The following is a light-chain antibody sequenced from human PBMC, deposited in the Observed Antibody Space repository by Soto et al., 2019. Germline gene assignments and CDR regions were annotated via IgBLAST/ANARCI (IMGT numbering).Light chain of an antibody. CDR1: SSDVGGYNY. J-gene: IGLJ2*01. Sequence: QSALTQPDSVSGSPGQSITISCTGTSSDVGGYNYVSWYQQNPGKAPKLMIYNVSNRPSGVSNRFSGSKSGNTASLTISGLQAEDEADYYCSSYTSSNTVLFGGGTKLTVL. V-gene: IGLV2-14*01. CDR3: SSYTSSNTVL. CDR2: NVS.